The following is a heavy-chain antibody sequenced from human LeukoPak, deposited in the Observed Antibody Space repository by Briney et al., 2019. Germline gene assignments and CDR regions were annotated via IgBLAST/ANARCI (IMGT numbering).Heavy chain of an antibody. V-gene: IGHV1-69*04. CDR3: ARDLTRDGYNHDIRYGMDV. CDR2: IIPIFGIT. J-gene: IGHJ6*02. CDR1: GGTFSSYA. Sequence: GASVKVSCKASGGTFSSYAFSWVRQAPGQGLEWMGRIIPIFGITNYAQKFQGRVTITADKSTSTAYMELSSLRSEDTAVYYCARDLTRDGYNHDIRYGMDVWGQGTTVTVPS. D-gene: IGHD5-24*01.